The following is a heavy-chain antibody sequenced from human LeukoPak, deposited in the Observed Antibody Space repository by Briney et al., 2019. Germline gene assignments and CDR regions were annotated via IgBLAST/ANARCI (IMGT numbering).Heavy chain of an antibody. CDR3: ARHSDKYDYDSSGHYRSFDY. CDR1: GFTFTFYW. J-gene: IGHJ4*02. CDR2: IKQYGSDK. Sequence: GGSLRLSCAASGFTFTFYWMSWVRQAPGKGLEWVANIKQYGSDKYYVGSVKGRFTISRDNSKNSLYLQMNSLRAEDTAFYFCARHSDKYDYDSSGHYRSFDYWGQGTLVSVSS. D-gene: IGHD3-22*01. V-gene: IGHV3-7*01.